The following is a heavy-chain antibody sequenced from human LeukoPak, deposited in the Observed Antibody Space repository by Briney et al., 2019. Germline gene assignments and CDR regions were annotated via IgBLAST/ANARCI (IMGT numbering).Heavy chain of an antibody. J-gene: IGHJ4*02. CDR2: IRYDGSNK. D-gene: IGHD1-26*01. CDR3: AKGHRYSGSYGALFNY. Sequence: PGGSLRLSRAASGFTFSSYGMHWVRQAPGKGLEWVAFIRYDGSNKYYADSVKGRFTISRDNSKNTLYLQMNSLRAEDTAVYYCAKGHRYSGSYGALFNYWGQGTLVTVSS. V-gene: IGHV3-30*02. CDR1: GFTFSSYG.